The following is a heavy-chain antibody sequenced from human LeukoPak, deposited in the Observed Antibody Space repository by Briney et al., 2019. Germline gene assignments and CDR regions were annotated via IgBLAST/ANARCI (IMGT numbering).Heavy chain of an antibody. CDR2: INHSGST. CDR1: GGSFSGYY. Sequence: SETLSLTCAVYGGSFSGYYWSWIRQPPGKGLEWIGEINHSGSTNYNPSLKSRVTISVDTSKNQFSLNLSSVTAADTAVYYCGRGLVAGKKGVDYWGQGTLVTVSS. CDR3: GRGLVAGKKGVDY. V-gene: IGHV4-34*01. D-gene: IGHD6-19*01. J-gene: IGHJ4*02.